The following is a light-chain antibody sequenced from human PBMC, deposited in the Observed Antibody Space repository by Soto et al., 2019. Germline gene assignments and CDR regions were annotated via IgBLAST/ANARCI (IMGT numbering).Light chain of an antibody. CDR3: QQYNSYSSWT. V-gene: IGKV1-5*01. CDR1: QSLNSL. CDR2: DAS. Sequence: IQMTQAPSTLSSSVLDRVTITCRASQSLNSLLAWYQQKPGRAPKLLIYDASTLESGVPSRFSGSGSGTEFTLTISSLQTDDFATYYCQQYNSYSSWTFGQGTKVDIK. J-gene: IGKJ1*01.